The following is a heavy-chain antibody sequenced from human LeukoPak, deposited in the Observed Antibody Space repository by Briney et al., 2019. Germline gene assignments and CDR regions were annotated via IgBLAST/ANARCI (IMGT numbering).Heavy chain of an antibody. V-gene: IGHV3-74*01. CDR1: DFTFSRHW. J-gene: IGHJ4*02. CDR3: ARGHVAGTDRHWDY. CDR2: IISDGSSI. Sequence: GGSLRLSCATSDFTFSRHWMHWVRQAPGKGLVCVSRIISDGSSISYADSVKGRFTISRDNAKNTLYLQMNSLRAEDTAVYYCARGHVAGTDRHWDYWGQGALVTVSS. D-gene: IGHD6-19*01.